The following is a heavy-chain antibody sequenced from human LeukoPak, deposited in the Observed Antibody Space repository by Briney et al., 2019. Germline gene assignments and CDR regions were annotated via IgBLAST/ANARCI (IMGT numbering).Heavy chain of an antibody. Sequence: PGGSLRLSCAASGFTFSSYWMSWVRQAPGKGLEWVANIKQDGSEKYYVDSVKGRFTISRDNAKNPLYLQMNSLRAEDTAVYYCARVGTILEWLFGWFYFDYWGQGTLVTVSS. V-gene: IGHV3-7*01. J-gene: IGHJ4*02. CDR3: ARVGTILEWLFGWFYFDY. CDR1: GFTFSSYW. CDR2: IKQDGSEK. D-gene: IGHD3-3*01.